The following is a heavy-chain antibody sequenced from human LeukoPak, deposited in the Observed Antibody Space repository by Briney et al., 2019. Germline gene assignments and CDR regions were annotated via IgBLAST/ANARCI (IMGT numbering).Heavy chain of an antibody. V-gene: IGHV1-46*01. CDR2: VNPSGDST. D-gene: IGHD1-26*01. CDR3: ARVRRVVGAFDY. Sequence: ASVKVSCEASGYTLTSYYIHGVRQAPGQGGERMGIVNPSGDSTSYAQKFQGRVTMTKDTSTSTVYMELSSLRSEDTAVYYCARVRRVVGAFDYWGQGTLVTVSS. CDR1: GYTLTSYY. J-gene: IGHJ4*02.